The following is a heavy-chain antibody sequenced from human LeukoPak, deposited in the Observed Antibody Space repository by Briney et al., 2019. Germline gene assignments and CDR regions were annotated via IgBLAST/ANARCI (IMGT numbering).Heavy chain of an antibody. V-gene: IGHV4-39*07. D-gene: IGHD2-2*01. CDR1: GGSISSSSYY. Sequence: SETLSLTCTVSGGSISSSSYYWGWIRQPPGKGLEWIGSIYYSGSTYYNPSLKSRVTISVDTSKNQFSLKLSSVTAADTAVYYCAREEVLAAAMRYYYYGMDVWGQGTTVTVSS. CDR2: IYYSGST. CDR3: AREEVLAAAMRYYYYGMDV. J-gene: IGHJ6*02.